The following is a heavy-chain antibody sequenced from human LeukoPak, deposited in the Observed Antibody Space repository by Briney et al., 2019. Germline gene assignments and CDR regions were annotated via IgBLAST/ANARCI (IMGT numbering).Heavy chain of an antibody. CDR1: GFTFSNAW. D-gene: IGHD3-16*01. J-gene: IGHJ4*02. CDR3: ATDLLSDYVPS. V-gene: IGHV3-15*01. Sequence: PGGSLRLSCAASGFTFSNAWLSWVRQAPGKGLEWVGRIISKTDGGTIEYAAPVKGRFTISRDDSKNTLYLQMNSLKTKDTAVYYCATDLLSDYVPSWGQGTLVTVSS. CDR2: IISKTDGGTI.